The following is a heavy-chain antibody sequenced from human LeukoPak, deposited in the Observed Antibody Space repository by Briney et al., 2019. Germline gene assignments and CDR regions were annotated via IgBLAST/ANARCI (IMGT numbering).Heavy chain of an antibody. D-gene: IGHD3-16*01. CDR1: GFTFSSYW. CDR3: ASHSYGYNH. J-gene: IGHJ5*02. V-gene: IGHV3-7*01. CDR2: IKQDGSEK. Sequence: GGSLRLSCAASGFTFSSYWMSWVRQTPGKGLEWVANIKQDGSEKNYVDSVKGRFTIFRDNARNSLYLQMNSLRAEDTAVYYCASHSYGYNHWGQGTLVIVSS.